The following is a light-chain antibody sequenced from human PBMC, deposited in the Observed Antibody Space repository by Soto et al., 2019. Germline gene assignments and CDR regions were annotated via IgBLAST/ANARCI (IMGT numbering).Light chain of an antibody. J-gene: IGKJ1*01. CDR1: QSANSN. V-gene: IGKV3-15*01. Sequence: EIVMTQSPATLSLSPGERATLSCRASQSANSNLAWYQQKAGQAPRLLIYGTSTRATGIPARFSGSGSGTEFTLTISSLQSEDFAVYYCQQYNNWPRTFGQGTKVDIK. CDR2: GTS. CDR3: QQYNNWPRT.